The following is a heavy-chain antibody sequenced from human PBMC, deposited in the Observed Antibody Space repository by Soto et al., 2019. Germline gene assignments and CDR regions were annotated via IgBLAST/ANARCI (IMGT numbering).Heavy chain of an antibody. D-gene: IGHD4-17*01. V-gene: IGHV3-13*01. J-gene: IGHJ4*02. CDR1: GFTFSSYD. Sequence: EVQLVESGGGLVQPGGSLRLSCAASGFTFSSYDMHWVRQATGKGLEWVSAIGTAGDTYYPGSVKGRFTISRENAKNSLYLQMNSLRAGDTAVYYCARDGGYGDYRDWGQGTLVTVSS. CDR2: IGTAGDT. CDR3: ARDGGYGDYRD.